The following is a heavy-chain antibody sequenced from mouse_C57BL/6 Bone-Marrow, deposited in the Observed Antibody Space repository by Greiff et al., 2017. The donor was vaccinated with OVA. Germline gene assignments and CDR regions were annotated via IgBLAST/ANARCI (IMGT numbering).Heavy chain of an antibody. V-gene: IGHV1-50*01. D-gene: IGHD2-5*01. CDR3: ARLLYSNNWYFDV. CDR2: IDPSDSYT. Sequence: QQSCTASGYPFTSYWMQWVTQRPGQGLEWIGVIDPSDSYTNYNQKFKGKATLTVDTSSSTAYMQLSSLTSEDSAVYYCARLLYSNNWYFDVWGTGTTVTVSS. CDR1: GYPFTSYW. J-gene: IGHJ1*03.